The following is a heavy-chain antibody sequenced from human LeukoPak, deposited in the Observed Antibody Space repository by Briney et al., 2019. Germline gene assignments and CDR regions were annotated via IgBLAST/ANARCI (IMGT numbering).Heavy chain of an antibody. CDR2: IIPIFGTA. Sequence: GASVKVSCKVSGYTLTELSMHWVRQAPGKGLEWMGGIIPIFGTANYAQKFQGRVTITTDESTRTAYMELGSLRSEDTAVYYCARTGFHYYMDVWGKGTTVTVSS. CDR1: GYTLTELS. J-gene: IGHJ6*03. V-gene: IGHV1-69*05. CDR3: ARTGFHYYMDV.